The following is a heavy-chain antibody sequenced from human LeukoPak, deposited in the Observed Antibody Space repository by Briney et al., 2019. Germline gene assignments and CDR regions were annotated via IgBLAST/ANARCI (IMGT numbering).Heavy chain of an antibody. CDR1: GFTFSRYA. CDR3: AKHSGGIAVATNDAFDI. V-gene: IGHV3-23*01. CDR2: ISGSGGYT. Sequence: GGSLRLSCAASGFTFSRYAMTWVRQAPGKGVEWVSVISGSGGYTSYANSVKGRFTISRDNSKTTLYLQKNNLSGEGTAVYDCAKHSGGIAVATNDAFDIWGQGTMVTVSS. D-gene: IGHD6-13*01. J-gene: IGHJ3*02.